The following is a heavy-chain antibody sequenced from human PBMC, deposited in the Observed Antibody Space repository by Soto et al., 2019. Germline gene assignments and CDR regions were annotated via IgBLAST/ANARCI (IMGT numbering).Heavy chain of an antibody. Sequence: GASVKVSCKASGYTFTSYGISWVRQAPGQGLEWMGWISAYNGNTNYAQKFQGRVTITADKSTSTAYMELSSLRSEDTAVYYCARWGNGMDVWGQGTTVTVSS. J-gene: IGHJ6*02. V-gene: IGHV1-18*01. D-gene: IGHD3-16*01. CDR1: GYTFTSYG. CDR3: ARWGNGMDV. CDR2: ISAYNGNT.